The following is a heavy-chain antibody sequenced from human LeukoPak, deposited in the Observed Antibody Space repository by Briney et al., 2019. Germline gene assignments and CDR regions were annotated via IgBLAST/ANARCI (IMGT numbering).Heavy chain of an antibody. V-gene: IGHV3-48*03. CDR2: ISSSDTTI. J-gene: IGHJ4*02. Sequence: GGSLRLSCAASGFTFSSYEMNWVRQAPGKGLEWVSYISSSDTTIYYAASVKGRFTISRDNAKNSLYLQMNSLRAEDTAVYYCARVKYWNFDYWGQGTLVTVSS. D-gene: IGHD1-1*01. CDR1: GFTFSSYE. CDR3: ARVKYWNFDY.